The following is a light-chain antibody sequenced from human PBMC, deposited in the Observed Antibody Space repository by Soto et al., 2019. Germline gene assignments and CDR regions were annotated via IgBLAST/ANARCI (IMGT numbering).Light chain of an antibody. CDR2: AAS. CDR3: QQLNSYPHT. Sequence: IQLTQSPSSLSASVGDRVTITCRASQGISSYLAWYQQKPGKAPKLLIYAASTLQSGDPSRFSGSGSGTDFTLTISSLQPEDFATYYCQQLNSYPHTFGQGTKLEIK. CDR1: QGISSY. J-gene: IGKJ2*01. V-gene: IGKV1-9*01.